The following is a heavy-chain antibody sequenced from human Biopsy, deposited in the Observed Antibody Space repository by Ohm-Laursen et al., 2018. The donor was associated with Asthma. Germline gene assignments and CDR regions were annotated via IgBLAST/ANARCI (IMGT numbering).Heavy chain of an antibody. J-gene: IGHJ1*01. D-gene: IGHD3-3*02. CDR3: ARTFHFWSPYHAEHYQL. CDR1: GFTFGDYW. CDR2: IKHDGTEK. Sequence: SLRRCCTASGFTFGDYWMSWVRQVPGKGLEWVANIKHDGTEKNHVDSLKGRFTISRDNAKNSLYLQMNSLRAEDTAVYYCARTFHFWSPYHAEHYQLWGQGTLVTVSS. V-gene: IGHV3-7*01.